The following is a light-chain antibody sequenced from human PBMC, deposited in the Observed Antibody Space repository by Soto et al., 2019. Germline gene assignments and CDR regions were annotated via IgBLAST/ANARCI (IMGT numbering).Light chain of an antibody. Sequence: QSALTQPPSASGTPGQRVTISCSGSSSNIASNYVYWYHQFPGTAPKLLIYRSDRRPSGVPDRFSGSKSGTSASLPISGLRSEDEADYHCAAWDDSLGGVVFGGGTKLTVL. V-gene: IGLV1-47*01. CDR1: SSNIASNY. CDR2: RSD. J-gene: IGLJ2*01. CDR3: AAWDDSLGGVV.